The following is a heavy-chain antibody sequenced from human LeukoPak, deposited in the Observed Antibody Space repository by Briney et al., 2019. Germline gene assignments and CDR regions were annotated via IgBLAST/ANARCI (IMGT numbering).Heavy chain of an antibody. CDR1: GGSISSSSYY. Sequence: SETLSLTCTVSGGSISSSSYYWGWIRQPPGKGLEWIGSIYYSGSTYCNPSLKSRVTISVDTSKNQFSLKLSSVTAADTAVYHCARKGAAARQAIDYWGQGALVTVSS. CDR2: IYYSGST. J-gene: IGHJ4*02. V-gene: IGHV4-39*01. CDR3: ARKGAAARQAIDY. D-gene: IGHD6-13*01.